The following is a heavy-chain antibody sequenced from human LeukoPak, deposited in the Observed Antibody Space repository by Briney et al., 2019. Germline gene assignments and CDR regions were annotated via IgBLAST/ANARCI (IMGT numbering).Heavy chain of an antibody. CDR1: GFTFSSYG. V-gene: IGHV3-33*01. CDR2: IWYDGSNK. CDR3: ARSKSIAVAGNPPGY. D-gene: IGHD6-19*01. J-gene: IGHJ4*02. Sequence: GGSLRLSCAASGFTFSSYGMRWVRQAPGKGLEWVAVIWYDGSNKYYADSVKGRFTISRDNSKNTLYLQLNSLRAEDTAVYYCARSKSIAVAGNPPGYWGQGTLVTVSS.